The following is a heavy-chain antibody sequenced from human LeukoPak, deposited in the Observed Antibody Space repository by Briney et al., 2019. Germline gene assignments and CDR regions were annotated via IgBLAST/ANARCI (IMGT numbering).Heavy chain of an antibody. CDR3: AKGVAVPGSFHWYFDL. D-gene: IGHD6-19*01. Sequence: GGSLRLSCAASGFIFSTFSMSWVRQAPGKGLDWVSGITVSGGRTYSAASVKGRFTISRDDSKDTLFLQMDSLTTEDTAVYYCAKGVAVPGSFHWYFDLWGRGTLVTVSS. CDR1: GFIFSTFS. V-gene: IGHV3-23*01. J-gene: IGHJ2*01. CDR2: ITVSGGRT.